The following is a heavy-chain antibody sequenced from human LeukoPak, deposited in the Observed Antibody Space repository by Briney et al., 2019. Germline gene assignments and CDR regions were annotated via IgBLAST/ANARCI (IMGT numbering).Heavy chain of an antibody. J-gene: IGHJ4*02. D-gene: IGHD3-3*01. Sequence: GGSLRLSCTASGFTFGDYAMSWVRQAPGKGLEWVGFIRSKAYGGTTEYAASVKGRFTISRDDSKSIAYLQMNSLKTEDTAVYYCVGVRYYDFWSGYYTEQIDYWGQGTLVTVSS. CDR1: GFTFGDYA. CDR3: VGVRYYDFWSGYYTEQIDY. V-gene: IGHV3-49*04. CDR2: IRSKAYGGTT.